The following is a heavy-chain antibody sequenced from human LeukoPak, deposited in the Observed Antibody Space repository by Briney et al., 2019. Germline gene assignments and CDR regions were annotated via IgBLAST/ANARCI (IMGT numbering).Heavy chain of an antibody. Sequence: GGSLRLSCAASGFTFSSYAMHWVRQAPGKGLEYVSGISSNGGSIYYADSVKGRFTISRDKSKNTLYLQMGSLRAEDMAVYYCARDLEDYNNYGEMAIWGQGTLVTVSS. D-gene: IGHD4-11*01. CDR1: GFTFSSYA. CDR3: ARDLEDYNNYGEMAI. CDR2: ISSNGGSI. V-gene: IGHV3-64*02. J-gene: IGHJ4*02.